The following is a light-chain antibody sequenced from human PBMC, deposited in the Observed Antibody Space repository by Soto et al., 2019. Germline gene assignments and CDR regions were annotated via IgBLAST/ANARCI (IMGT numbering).Light chain of an antibody. V-gene: IGKV1-5*01. J-gene: IGKJ1*01. CDR1: QSVGTW. CDR2: DAS. CDR3: QHYNSFSPWA. Sequence: DIQMTQSPSTLSASVGDRVTVTCRASQSVGTWLAWYQQRPGRAPNLLIYDASTLASAVPSRFSGSGSGTEFTLTTSSLQSDDFATYYCQHYNSFSPWAFGQGTKVDIK.